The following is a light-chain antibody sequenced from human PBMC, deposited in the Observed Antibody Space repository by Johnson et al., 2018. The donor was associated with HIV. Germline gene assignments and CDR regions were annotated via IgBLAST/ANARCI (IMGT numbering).Light chain of an antibody. V-gene: IGLV1-51*01. CDR1: SSNIGNNY. CDR2: DNN. CDR3: GTWDSSLRARV. Sequence: QSVLTQPPSVSAAPGQKVTISCSGSSSNIGNNYVSWYQQLPGTAPKLLIYDNNKRPSGIPDRFSGSKSGTSATLGITGLQTGDEADDYCGTWDSSLRARVFGTGTKVTVL. J-gene: IGLJ1*01.